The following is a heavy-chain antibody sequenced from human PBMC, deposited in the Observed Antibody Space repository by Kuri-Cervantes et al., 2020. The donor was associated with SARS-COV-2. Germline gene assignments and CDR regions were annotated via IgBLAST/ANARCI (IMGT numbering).Heavy chain of an antibody. J-gene: IGHJ4*02. CDR3: ARDPY. CDR1: GFTFSSYA. Sequence: GESLKISCAASGFTFSSYAMHWVRQASGKGLEWVANIKQDGSGKYYVDSVKGRFTIFRDNAKNSLYLQMNSLRAEDTAVYYCARDPYWGQGTLVTVSS. CDR2: IKQDGSGK. V-gene: IGHV3-7*01.